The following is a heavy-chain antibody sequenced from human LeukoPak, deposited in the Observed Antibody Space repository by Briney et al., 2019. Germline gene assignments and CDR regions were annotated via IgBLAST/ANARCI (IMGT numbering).Heavy chain of an antibody. CDR3: VKRVCSTTSCSAPFAY. CDR1: GFTFSSYA. J-gene: IGHJ4*02. V-gene: IGHV3-64D*06. CDR2: ISSNGDST. Sequence: GGSLRLSCSASGFTFSSYAMDWVRQAPGKGLEYVSAISSNGDSTYYADSVKGRFTISRDNPKNTLYLQMSSLRAEDTAVYYCVKRVCSTTSCSAPFAYWGQGTLVTVSS. D-gene: IGHD2-2*01.